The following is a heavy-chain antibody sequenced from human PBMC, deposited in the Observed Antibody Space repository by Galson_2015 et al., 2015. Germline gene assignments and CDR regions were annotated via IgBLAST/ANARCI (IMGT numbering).Heavy chain of an antibody. CDR2: ISGSGGST. V-gene: IGHV3-23*01. CDR1: GFTFSSYA. D-gene: IGHD3-22*01. Sequence: SLRLSCAASGFTFSSYAMSWVRQAPGKGLEWVSAISGSGGSTYYADSVKGRFTISRDNSKNTLYLQMNSLRAEDTAVYYCAKDRPPALAGNYYDSSGYLRASNYYYGMDVWGQGTTVTVSS. CDR3: AKDRPPALAGNYYDSSGYLRASNYYYGMDV. J-gene: IGHJ6*02.